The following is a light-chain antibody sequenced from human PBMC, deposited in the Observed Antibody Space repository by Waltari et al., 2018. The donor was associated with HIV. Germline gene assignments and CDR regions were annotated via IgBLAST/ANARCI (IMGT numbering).Light chain of an antibody. CDR2: DDS. J-gene: IGLJ2*01. CDR1: KIGTKS. CDR3: QVWDSSSDLVV. Sequence: SYVLTQPTSVSVAPGQTARLTCGGNKIGTKSVHWYQRKPGQAPVLVVNDDSDRPSWIPERFAGSNSGNTATLTISRVEAGDEADYFCQVWDSSSDLVVFGGGTKLTVL. V-gene: IGLV3-21*02.